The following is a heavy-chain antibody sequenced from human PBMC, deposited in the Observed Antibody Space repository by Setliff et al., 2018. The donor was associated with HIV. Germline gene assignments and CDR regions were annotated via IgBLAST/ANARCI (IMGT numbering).Heavy chain of an antibody. CDR2: ISGSGGST. Sequence: GGSLRLSCAASGFTFSTYAMSWVRQAPGKGLEWVSGISGSGGSTYYADSVKGRFTISRDNSKNTLYLQMNSLRAEDTAVYYCAKYWSSGYYAFFGYWGQGTLVTVSS. J-gene: IGHJ4*02. V-gene: IGHV3-23*01. CDR1: GFTFSTYA. D-gene: IGHD3-22*01. CDR3: AKYWSSGYYAFFGY.